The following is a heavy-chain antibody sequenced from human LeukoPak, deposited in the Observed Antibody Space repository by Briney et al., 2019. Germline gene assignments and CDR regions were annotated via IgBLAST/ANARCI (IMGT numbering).Heavy chain of an antibody. CDR1: GGSISSSSYY. V-gene: IGHV4-39*01. CDR2: VYYSGST. CDR3: VSPRGFSYGYFDY. J-gene: IGHJ4*02. D-gene: IGHD5-18*01. Sequence: PSETLSLTCTVSGGSISSSSYYWGWNRQRPGKGLEWIGSVYYSGSTYYNPSLRSRVTISADTSKNQFSLTLGSVSATDTAVYYCVSPRGFSYGYFDYWGQGTLVTVSS.